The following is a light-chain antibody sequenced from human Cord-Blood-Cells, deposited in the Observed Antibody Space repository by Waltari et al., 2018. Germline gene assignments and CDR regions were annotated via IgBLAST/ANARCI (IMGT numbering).Light chain of an antibody. V-gene: IGLV2-14*01. CDR1: SSDVGGYNY. Sequence: QSALTQPASVSGSPGQSITISCTGTSSDVGGYNYVSWYQQHPDKAPKLMIYEVSNRPSGVSNRFSGSKSGNTASLTISGLQAEDEADYYCSSYTSSSNYVFGTVTKVTVL. CDR3: SSYTSSSNYV. J-gene: IGLJ1*01. CDR2: EVS.